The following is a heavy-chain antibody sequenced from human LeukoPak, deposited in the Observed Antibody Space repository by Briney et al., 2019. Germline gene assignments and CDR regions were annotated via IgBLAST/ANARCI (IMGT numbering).Heavy chain of an antibody. J-gene: IGHJ5*02. V-gene: IGHV1-69*05. CDR2: IIPIFGTA. CDR3: ARGSGVRFLEWLFPNDP. D-gene: IGHD3-3*01. CDR1: GGTFSSYA. Sequence: GSSVKVSCKASGGTFSSYAISWVRQAPGQGLEWMGGIIPIFGTANYAQKFQGRVTITTDESTSTAYMELSSLRSEDTAVYYCARGSGVRFLEWLFPNDPWGQGTLVTVSS.